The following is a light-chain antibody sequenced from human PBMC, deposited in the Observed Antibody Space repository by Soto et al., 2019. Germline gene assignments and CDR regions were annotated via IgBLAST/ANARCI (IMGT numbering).Light chain of an antibody. J-gene: IGKJ5*01. Sequence: DFVMTQSPDSLAVSLGERATINCKSSQSVLYSSNNKNYLTWYQQKPGQPPKLLIYWASTRESGVPDRFSGSGSGTDFTLTISSLQAEDVAVYYCQQYYNTPITFGQGTRLEIK. CDR3: QQYYNTPIT. V-gene: IGKV4-1*01. CDR2: WAS. CDR1: QSVLYSSNNKNY.